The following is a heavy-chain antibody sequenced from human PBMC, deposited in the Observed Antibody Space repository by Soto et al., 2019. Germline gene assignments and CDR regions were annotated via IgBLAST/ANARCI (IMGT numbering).Heavy chain of an antibody. D-gene: IGHD1-20*01. V-gene: IGHV1-3*01. Sequence: GAAVKGSWEAFWYTFPKYGMNWGGPAPGQRLEWMGWINAGNGNTKYSQKFQGRVTITRDTSASTAYMELSSLRSEDTAVYYCARGITLPTPLDYWGQGTLVTVSS. CDR1: WYTFPKYG. CDR2: INAGNGNT. CDR3: ARGITLPTPLDY. J-gene: IGHJ4*02.